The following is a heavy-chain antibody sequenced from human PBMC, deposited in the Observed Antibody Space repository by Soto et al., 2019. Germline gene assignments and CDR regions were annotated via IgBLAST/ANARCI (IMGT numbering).Heavy chain of an antibody. V-gene: IGHV2-5*01. CDR3: AHRRLGGSFFDF. CDR2: IYWHDDK. Sequence: QITLKESGPSLVKPTQTLTLTCSFSGFSLTTSEVAVGWVRQAPGKALEWLALIYWHDDKPYNPSLKSRLSITKDTSKNQVVLTMTNMDPVDTATYFCAHRRLGGSFFDFWGQGTLVTVSS. J-gene: IGHJ4*02. CDR1: GFSLTTSEVA. D-gene: IGHD1-26*01.